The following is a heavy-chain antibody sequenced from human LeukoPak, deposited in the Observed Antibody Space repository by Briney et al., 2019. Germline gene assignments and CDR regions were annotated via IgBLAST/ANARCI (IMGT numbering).Heavy chain of an antibody. D-gene: IGHD3-3*01. CDR2: IYYSGST. V-gene: IGHV4-59*11. J-gene: IGHJ4*02. CDR1: GGSISSHY. CDR3: ARSKVESYYDFWSGYSVCYFDY. Sequence: SETLSLTCTVSGGSISSHYWSWIRQPPGKGLEWIGYIYYSGSTNYNPSLKSRVTISVDTSKNQFSLKLSSVTAADTAVYYCARSKVESYYDFWSGYSVCYFDYWGQGTLVTVSS.